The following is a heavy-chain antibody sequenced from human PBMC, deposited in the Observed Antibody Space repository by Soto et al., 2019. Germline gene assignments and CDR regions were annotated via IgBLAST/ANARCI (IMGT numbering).Heavy chain of an antibody. J-gene: IGHJ4*02. CDR1: GFTFSSYS. CDR3: AKKLPGNSAFDL. D-gene: IGHD5-12*01. V-gene: IGHV3-23*01. Sequence: EVQLLESGGDLVQPGGSLRLSCAASGFTFSSYSMSWVRQAPGKGLEWVSVISGGGGTTYYADSVKGRFTISRDNSKNTLYLQMNSLSVEDTAVYYCAKKLPGNSAFDLWGQGTLVTVSS. CDR2: ISGGGGTT.